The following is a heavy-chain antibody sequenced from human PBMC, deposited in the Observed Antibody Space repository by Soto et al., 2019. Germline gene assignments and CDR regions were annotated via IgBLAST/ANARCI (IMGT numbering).Heavy chain of an antibody. D-gene: IGHD2-2*01. CDR1: GFTFSSYA. CDR2: ISYDGSNK. J-gene: IGHJ4*02. CDR3: ARDTGIVVVPAAFVDY. Sequence: QVQLVESGGGEVQPGRSLRLSCAASGFTFSSYAMHWVRQAPGKGLEWVAVISYDGSNKYYADSVKGRFTISRDNSKNTLYLQMNSLRAEDTAVYYCARDTGIVVVPAAFVDYWGQGTLVTVSS. V-gene: IGHV3-30-3*01.